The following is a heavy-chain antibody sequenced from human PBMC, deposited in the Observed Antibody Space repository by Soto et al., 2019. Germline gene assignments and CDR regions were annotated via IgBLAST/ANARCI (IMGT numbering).Heavy chain of an antibody. CDR2: ITPNRPIT. Sequence: QVQLLQSGAEVKRPGSSVRVSCKASGVSFNSYGFAWVRQAPGQGLEWLGKITPNRPITNYAQSFQGRVTITAETSTSTSYLELTSLTSEDTAVYYCARMKLARLDLWGQGTLVTVSS. CDR1: GVSFNSYG. CDR3: ARMKLARLDL. J-gene: IGHJ4*02. V-gene: IGHV1-69*09.